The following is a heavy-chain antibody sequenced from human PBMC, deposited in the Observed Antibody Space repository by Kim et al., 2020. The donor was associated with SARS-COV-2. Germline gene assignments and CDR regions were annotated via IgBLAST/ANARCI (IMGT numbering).Heavy chain of an antibody. D-gene: IGHD5-12*01. Sequence: SETLSLTCNVSGGSISGHYWSWIRQSPEKGLEWIAYVYSTGSVRYSPSLRSRATISVDISKNQFSLTLTSVTAADTAMYYCTRLHGYKSEEFDSWGQGTLVTVSS. CDR1: GGSISGHY. CDR2: VYSTGSV. V-gene: IGHV4-59*11. CDR3: TRLHGYKSEEFDS. J-gene: IGHJ5*01.